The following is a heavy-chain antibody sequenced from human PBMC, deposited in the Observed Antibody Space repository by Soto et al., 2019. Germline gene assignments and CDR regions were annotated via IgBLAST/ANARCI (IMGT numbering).Heavy chain of an antibody. J-gene: IGHJ4*02. Sequence: EVQLVESGGALVEPGQSLRLSCTASGFTFSVYSMAWFRQAPGKGLEWVGFIRRKTSGATTEYAASVQGRFIISRDDSKDIAYLQMSSLKIEDTAVYYCAREQGGITSVRGDVDYWGQGPLVTVSS. D-gene: IGHD3-10*01. CDR2: IRRKTSGATT. CDR1: GFTFSVYS. V-gene: IGHV3-49*03. CDR3: AREQGGITSVRGDVDY.